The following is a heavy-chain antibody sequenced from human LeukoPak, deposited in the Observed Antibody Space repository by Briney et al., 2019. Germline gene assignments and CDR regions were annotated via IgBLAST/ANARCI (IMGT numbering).Heavy chain of an antibody. J-gene: IGHJ3*02. CDR1: GFTFSSYE. CDR3: AREDYQDAFDI. CDR2: ISGSGSVI. D-gene: IGHD2-2*01. Sequence: AGGSLRLSCAASGFTFSSYEMNWVRQTPGKGLEWVSYISGSGSVIYYVDSVKGRFTISRDNAKNSLYLQMNSLRAEDTAVYYCAREDYQDAFDIWGQGTMVTVSS. V-gene: IGHV3-48*03.